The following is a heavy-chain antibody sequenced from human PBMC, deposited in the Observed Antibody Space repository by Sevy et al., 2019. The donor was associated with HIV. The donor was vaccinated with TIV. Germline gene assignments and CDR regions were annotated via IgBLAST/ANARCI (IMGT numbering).Heavy chain of an antibody. CDR2: INPSGGST. CDR3: ARGPLYGSGNFYYFDY. J-gene: IGHJ4*02. D-gene: IGHD3-10*01. Sequence: ASVKVSCKASGYTFTSYDINWVRQAPGQGLEWMGIINPSGGSTSYAQKFQGRVTMTRDTSTSTVYMELSSLRSEDTAVYYCARGPLYGSGNFYYFDYWGQGTLVTVSS. CDR1: GYTFTSYD. V-gene: IGHV1-46*01.